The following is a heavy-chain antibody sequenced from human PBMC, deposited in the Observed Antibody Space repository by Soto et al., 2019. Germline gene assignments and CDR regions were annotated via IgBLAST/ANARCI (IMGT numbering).Heavy chain of an antibody. CDR1: GGTFSSYT. CDR2: IIPILGIA. CDR3: AGVVPAADDAFDI. V-gene: IGHV1-69*02. Sequence: ASVKVSCKASGGTFSSYTISWVRQAPGQGLEWMGRIIPILGIANYAQKFQGRATITADKSTSTAYMELSSLRSEDTAVYYCAGVVPAADDAFDIWGQGTMVTVSS. D-gene: IGHD2-2*01. J-gene: IGHJ3*02.